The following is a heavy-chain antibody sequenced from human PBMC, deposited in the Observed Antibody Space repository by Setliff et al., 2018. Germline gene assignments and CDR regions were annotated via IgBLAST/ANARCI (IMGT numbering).Heavy chain of an antibody. V-gene: IGHV4-4*02. J-gene: IGHJ4*02. D-gene: IGHD6-25*01. CDR1: GDSVSTGTW. Sequence: SETLSLTCTVSGDSVSTGTWWSWVRQPPGKGLEWIGEIFHSGSTNYNPSLKSRVTFSVDKSKNQFSLKLTSVTAADTAVYYCASRPSAEFFDYWGQGTVVTVSS. CDR3: ASRPSAEFFDY. CDR2: IFHSGST.